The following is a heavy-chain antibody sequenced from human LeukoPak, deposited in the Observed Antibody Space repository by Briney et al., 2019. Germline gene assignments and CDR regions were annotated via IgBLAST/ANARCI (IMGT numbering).Heavy chain of an antibody. V-gene: IGHV6-1*01. Sequence: QTLSLTCAISGDSVSSNSAAWNWIRQSPSRGLEWLGRTYYRFKWYNDYAVSVKSRITINPDTSKNQFSLQLNSVTPEDTAVYYCARDGTYYDSSGYSDLYYYYYGMDVWGQGTTVTVSS. D-gene: IGHD3-22*01. CDR2: TYYRFKWYN. CDR1: GDSVSSNSAA. CDR3: ARDGTYYDSSGYSDLYYYYYGMDV. J-gene: IGHJ6*02.